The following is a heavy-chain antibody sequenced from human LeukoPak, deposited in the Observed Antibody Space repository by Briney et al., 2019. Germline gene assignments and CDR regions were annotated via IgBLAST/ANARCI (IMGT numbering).Heavy chain of an antibody. J-gene: IGHJ6*02. CDR2: ISSSGSTI. D-gene: IGHD3-22*01. V-gene: IGHV3-11*01. CDR1: GSTFSDYY. Sequence: GGSLRLSCAASGSTFSDYYMSRIRQAPGKGLEWVSYISSSGSTIYYADSVKGRFTISRDNAKNSLYLQMNSLRAEDTAVYYCARVGFDYYDSSGPRAYYYGMDVWGQGTTVTVSS. CDR3: ARVGFDYYDSSGPRAYYYGMDV.